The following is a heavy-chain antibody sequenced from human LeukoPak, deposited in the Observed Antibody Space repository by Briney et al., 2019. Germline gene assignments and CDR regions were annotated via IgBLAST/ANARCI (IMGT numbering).Heavy chain of an antibody. V-gene: IGHV3-11*04. D-gene: IGHD2-21*01. CDR3: AREGIVVIATFFFDY. Sequence: GGSLRLSCTASGFTFSDHYMSWIRQAPGRGLEWVSYISSSGSTIYYADSVKGRFTISRDNAKYSLYPQMNSLRAEDTAVYYCAREGIVVIATFFFDYWGQGTLVTVSS. CDR2: ISSSGSTI. J-gene: IGHJ4*02. CDR1: GFTFSDHY.